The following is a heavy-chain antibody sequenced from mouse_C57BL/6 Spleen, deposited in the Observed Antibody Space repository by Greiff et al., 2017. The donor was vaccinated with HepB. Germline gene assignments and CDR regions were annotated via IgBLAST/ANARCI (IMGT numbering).Heavy chain of an antibody. V-gene: IGHV5-17*01. CDR2: ISSGSSTI. CDR3: ARAYYKGYFDY. Sequence: EVKLMESGGGLVKPGGSLKLSCAASGFTFSDYGMHWVRQAPEKGLEWVAYISSGSSTIYYADTVKGRFTISRDNAKNTLFLQMTSLRSEDTAMYYCARAYYKGYFDYWGQGTTLTVSS. CDR1: GFTFSDYG. D-gene: IGHD2-12*01. J-gene: IGHJ2*01.